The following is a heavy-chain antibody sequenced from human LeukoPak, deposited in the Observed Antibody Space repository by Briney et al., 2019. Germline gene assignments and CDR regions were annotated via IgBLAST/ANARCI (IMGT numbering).Heavy chain of an antibody. CDR1: GFTFSNYG. CDR3: AKSAPSYNVNWLPDY. Sequence: GRSLRLSCAASGFTFSNYGMHWVRQAPGKGLEWVAGISYDGSDKYYADSVKGRFTISRDNSKNTLYLQMNSLRPEDTGVYYCAKSAPSYNVNWLPDYWGQGTLVTVSS. V-gene: IGHV3-30*18. D-gene: IGHD1-1*01. CDR2: ISYDGSDK. J-gene: IGHJ4*02.